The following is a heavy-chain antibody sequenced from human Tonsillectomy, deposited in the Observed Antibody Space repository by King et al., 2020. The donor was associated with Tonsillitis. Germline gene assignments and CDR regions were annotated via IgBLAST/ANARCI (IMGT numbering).Heavy chain of an antibody. D-gene: IGHD3-3*02. CDR3: AKECHSWSGSSQDY. CDR1: GFTFSDFA. Sequence: VQLVESGGGLVQPGESLRLSCSASGFTFSDFAMSWVRQAPGKGLEWVSDISSGGLSTYYADSVKGRFTISRDNSKNTLYLHINTTRVEDTAVYYCAKECHSWSGSSQDYWGQGTRVTVSS. J-gene: IGHJ4*02. CDR2: ISSGGLST. V-gene: IGHV3-23*04.